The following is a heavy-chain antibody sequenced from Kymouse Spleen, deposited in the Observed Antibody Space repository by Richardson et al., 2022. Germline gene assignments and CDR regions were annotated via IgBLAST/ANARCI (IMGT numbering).Heavy chain of an antibody. Sequence: QLQLQESGPGLVKPSETLSLTCTVSGGSISSSSYYWGWIRQPPGKGLEWIGSIYYSGSTYYNPSLKSRVTISVDTSKNQFSLKLSSVTAADTAVYYCARGVLLWFGELYRWFDPWGQGTLVTVSS. CDR2: IYYSGST. V-gene: IGHV4-39*01. D-gene: IGHD3-10*01. CDR1: GGSISSSSYY. CDR3: ARGVLLWFGELYRWFDP. J-gene: IGHJ5*02.